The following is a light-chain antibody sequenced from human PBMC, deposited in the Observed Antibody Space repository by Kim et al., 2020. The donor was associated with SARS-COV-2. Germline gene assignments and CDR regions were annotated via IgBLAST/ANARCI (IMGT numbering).Light chain of an antibody. J-gene: IGLJ3*02. V-gene: IGLV3-19*01. CDR1: SLRSYY. Sequence: ALGQTVRITGQGDSLRSYYASWYQQKPGQAPVLVIYGKNNRPSGIPDRFSGSSSGNTASLTITGAQAEDEADYYCNSRDSSGNLWVFGGGTQLTVL. CDR2: GKN. CDR3: NSRDSSGNLWV.